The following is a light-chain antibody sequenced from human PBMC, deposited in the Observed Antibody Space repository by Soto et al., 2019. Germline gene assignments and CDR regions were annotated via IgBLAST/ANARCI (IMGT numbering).Light chain of an antibody. V-gene: IGLV3-25*02. CDR3: QSADSSGTYV. J-gene: IGLJ1*01. CDR2: KDN. CDR1: ALAKQH. Sequence: SSELTQPPSVSVSPGQTARITCSGDALAKQHAFWYQQKPGQAPILVIYKDNERPSGIPERFSGSSSGTTVTLTIRGVQAEDEADYYCQSADSSGTYVFAAGTKLTVL.